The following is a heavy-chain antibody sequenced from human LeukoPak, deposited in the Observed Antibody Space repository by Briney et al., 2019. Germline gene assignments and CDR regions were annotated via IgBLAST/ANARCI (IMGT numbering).Heavy chain of an antibody. Sequence: QPGGSLRLSCAASGFTFSSYWMHWVRQAPGKGLVWVSRINSDGSSTSYADSVKGRFTISRDNAKNTLYLQMNSLRAEDTAVYYCARLLRVSSGWSYYGMDVWGQGTTVTVSS. J-gene: IGHJ6*02. CDR2: INSDGSST. V-gene: IGHV3-74*01. D-gene: IGHD6-19*01. CDR1: GFTFSSYW. CDR3: ARLLRVSSGWSYYGMDV.